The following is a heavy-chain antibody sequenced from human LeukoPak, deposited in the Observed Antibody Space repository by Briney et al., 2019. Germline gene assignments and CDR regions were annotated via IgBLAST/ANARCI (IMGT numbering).Heavy chain of an antibody. CDR3: ARDSYGSSGYYYVSDY. D-gene: IGHD3-22*01. Sequence: PGGSLRLSCAASGFTFSTYSMNWVRQAPGKGLEWVSYISYSSSAIYYADSVKGRSTISRDNAKNSLYLRMNSLRDEDTAVYYCARDSYGSSGYYYVSDYWGQGTLVTVSS. V-gene: IGHV3-48*02. J-gene: IGHJ4*02. CDR2: ISYSSSAI. CDR1: GFTFSTYS.